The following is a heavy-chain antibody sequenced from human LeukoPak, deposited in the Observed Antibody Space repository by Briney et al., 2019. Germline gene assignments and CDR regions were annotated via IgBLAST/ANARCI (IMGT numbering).Heavy chain of an antibody. V-gene: IGHV1-2*02. CDR1: GYTFTGYY. J-gene: IGHJ3*02. CDR2: INPNSGGT. CDR3: ARDRLPAATYYYDSRGPADDAFDI. Sequence: ASVKVSCTASGYTFTGYYMHWVRQAPGQGLEWMGWINPNSGGTNYAQKFQGRVTMTRDTSISTAYMELSRLRSDDTAVYYCARDRLPAATYYYDSRGPADDAFDIWGQGTMVTVSS. D-gene: IGHD3-22*01.